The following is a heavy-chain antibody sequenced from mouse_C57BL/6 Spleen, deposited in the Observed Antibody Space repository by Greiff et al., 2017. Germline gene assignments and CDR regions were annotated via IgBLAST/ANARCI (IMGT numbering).Heavy chain of an antibody. CDR2: INPNNGGT. Sequence: EVQLQQSGPELVKPGASVTIPCKASGYTFTDYNMDWVKQSHGKSLEWIGDINPNNGGTIYNQKFKGKATLTVDKSSSTAYMELRSLTSEDTAVYYCARGDGNSWGQGTTRTVSS. V-gene: IGHV1-18*01. CDR3: ARGDGNS. J-gene: IGHJ2*01. D-gene: IGHD2-1*01. CDR1: GYTFTDYN.